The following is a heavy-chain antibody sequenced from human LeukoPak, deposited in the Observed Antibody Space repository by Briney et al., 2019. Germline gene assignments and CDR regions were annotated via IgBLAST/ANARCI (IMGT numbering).Heavy chain of an antibody. CDR3: ARDLADYGEPFDY. Sequence: SETLSLTCAVYGRSFSGYYWSCIRQPPGKGLEWIGEINHSGSTNYNPSLKSRVTISVDTSKNQFSLKLSSVTAADTAVYYCARDLADYGEPFDYWGQRTLVTVSS. CDR1: GRSFSGYY. CDR2: INHSGST. D-gene: IGHD4-17*01. V-gene: IGHV4-34*01. J-gene: IGHJ4*02.